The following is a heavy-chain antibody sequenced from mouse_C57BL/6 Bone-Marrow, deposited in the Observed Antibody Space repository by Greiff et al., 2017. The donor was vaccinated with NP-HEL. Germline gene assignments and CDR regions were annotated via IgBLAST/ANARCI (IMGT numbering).Heavy chain of an antibody. V-gene: IGHV1-62-3*01. Sequence: QVQLQQPGAELVKPGASVKLSCKASGYTFTSYWMHWVKQRPGRGLEWIGRIDPNSGGTNYNEKFKSKATLTVDTSSSTAYMQLSSLTSEDSAVYYCATPLTTVVAPEFAYWGQGTLVTVSA. CDR3: ATPLTTVVAPEFAY. CDR1: GYTFTSYW. D-gene: IGHD1-1*01. J-gene: IGHJ3*01. CDR2: IDPNSGGT.